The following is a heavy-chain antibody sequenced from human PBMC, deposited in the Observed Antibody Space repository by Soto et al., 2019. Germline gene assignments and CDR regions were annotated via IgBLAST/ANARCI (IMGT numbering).Heavy chain of an antibody. V-gene: IGHV1-69*13. J-gene: IGHJ6*01. CDR3: ASKTYYYYGMDV. Sequence: SVKVSCKASGGTFSSYAISWVRQAPGQGLEWMGGIIPIFGTANYAQKFQVRVTITADESTSTAYMELSSLRSEDTAVYYCASKTYYYYGMDVWGQGTTVTVSS. CDR1: GGTFSSYA. CDR2: IIPIFGTA.